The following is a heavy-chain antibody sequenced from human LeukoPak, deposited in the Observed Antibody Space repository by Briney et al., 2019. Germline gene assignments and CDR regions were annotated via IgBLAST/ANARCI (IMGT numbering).Heavy chain of an antibody. V-gene: IGHV4-59*01. J-gene: IGHJ4*02. D-gene: IGHD3-22*01. CDR3: ARFYDSSGYLRFDY. Sequence: SSETLSLTCTVSGGSISSYYWSWIRQPPGKGLEWIGYIYYSGSINYNPSLKSRVTISVDTSKNQFSLKLSSVTAADTAVYYCARFYDSSGYLRFDYWGQGTLVTVSS. CDR2: IYYSGSI. CDR1: GGSISSYY.